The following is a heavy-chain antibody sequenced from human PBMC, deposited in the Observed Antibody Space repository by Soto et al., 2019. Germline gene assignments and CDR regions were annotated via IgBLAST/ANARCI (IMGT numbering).Heavy chain of an antibody. CDR1: GGSFSSYA. CDR2: IIPIFGTA. V-gene: IGHV1-69*06. Sequence: SVKVSCKASGGSFSSYAISWVRQAPGQGLEWMGGIIPIFGTANYAQKFQGRVTITADKSTSTAYMELSSLRSEDTAVYYCAREGYYYDSSGYYYDYYWGQGTLVTVSS. J-gene: IGHJ4*02. CDR3: AREGYYYDSSGYYYDYY. D-gene: IGHD3-22*01.